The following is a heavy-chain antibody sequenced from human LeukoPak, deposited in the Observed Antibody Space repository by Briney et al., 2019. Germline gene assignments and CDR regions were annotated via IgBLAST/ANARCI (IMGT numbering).Heavy chain of an antibody. D-gene: IGHD1-26*01. V-gene: IGHV4-59*01. CDR1: GGSISSYY. CDR2: IYYSGST. Sequence: SETLSLTCTVSGGSISSYYWSWIRQPPGKGLEWIGYIYYSGSTNYNPSLKSRVTITVDTSKNQFSLKLSSVTAADTAVYYCARGGDYFDYWGQGTLVTVSS. CDR3: ARGGDYFDY. J-gene: IGHJ4*02.